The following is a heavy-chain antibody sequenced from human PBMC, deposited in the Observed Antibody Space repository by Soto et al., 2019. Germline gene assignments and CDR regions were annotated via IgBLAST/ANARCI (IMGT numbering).Heavy chain of an antibody. CDR3: AKRRGAGGHFDY. D-gene: IGHD2-15*01. CDR1: GFTFSSYA. CDR2: VSIGGST. Sequence: VQLLESGGGLVQPEGSLRLSCAASGFTFSSYAMGWVRQGPGKGLEWVAVVSIGGSTHCADSVRGRFTISRDNSKNTLSLQMNSLTAEDTAVYFCAKRRGAGGHFDYWGQGALVTVSS. J-gene: IGHJ4*02. V-gene: IGHV3-23*01.